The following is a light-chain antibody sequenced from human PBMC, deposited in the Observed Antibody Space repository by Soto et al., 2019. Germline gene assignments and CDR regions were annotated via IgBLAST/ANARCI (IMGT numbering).Light chain of an antibody. V-gene: IGKV1-8*01. J-gene: IGKJ5*01. Sequence: IVMMKPPPSLSASSGGGRATISWGASQGISSYLAWYQQKPGKAPKLLIYAASTLQSGVPSRSSGSGSGTDFTLTISCLQSEDFATYYCQQYYSYPPNFGQGTRLEIK. CDR3: QQYYSYPPN. CDR2: AAS. CDR1: QGISSY.